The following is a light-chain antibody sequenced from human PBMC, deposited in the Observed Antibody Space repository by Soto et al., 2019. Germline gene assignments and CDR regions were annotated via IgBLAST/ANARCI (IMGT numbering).Light chain of an antibody. J-gene: IGKJ1*01. CDR1: QSVSNNY. V-gene: IGKV3D-20*01. CDR2: DAS. CDR3: HQQGSSPWT. Sequence: EIVLTQSPATLSLSPGDRATLSCGASQSVSNNYLSWYQHKPGLAPRVLIYDASTRATGIPERFSGSGSGTYFTLTISRLEPEDFAVYYCHQQGSSPWTFGQGTKVETK.